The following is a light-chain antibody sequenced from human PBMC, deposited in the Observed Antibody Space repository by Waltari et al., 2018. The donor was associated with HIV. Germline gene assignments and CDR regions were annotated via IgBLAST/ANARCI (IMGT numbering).Light chain of an antibody. V-gene: IGLV2-8*01. CDR1: RSDVGGYNQ. CDR3: SSYADRKKR. Sequence: QSALTQPPSASGSPGQAVTISCTGTRSDVGGYNQVSWYQQHPGKAPKLIIYEVTKRPSGVPHRSPGSKSGNTASLTVSGLQPEDEADYYCSSYADRKKRVGGGTKLSVL. CDR2: EVT. J-gene: IGLJ2*01.